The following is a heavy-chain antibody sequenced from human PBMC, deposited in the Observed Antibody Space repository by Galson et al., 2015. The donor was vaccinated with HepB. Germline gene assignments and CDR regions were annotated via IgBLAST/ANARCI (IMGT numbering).Heavy chain of an antibody. CDR2: IYPGNSES. D-gene: IGHD4-17*01. J-gene: IGHJ3*02. CDR1: GYSFSSYW. Sequence: QSGAEVKKPGESLKISCKGSGYSFSSYWIGWVRQMPGKGLEWMGIIYPGNSESRYSPSFEGQVTISVDTSISTAYMQWSSLKASDTAVFYCARQAEYGAIGDAFDIWGQGTMVTVSS. V-gene: IGHV5-51*01. CDR3: ARQAEYGAIGDAFDI.